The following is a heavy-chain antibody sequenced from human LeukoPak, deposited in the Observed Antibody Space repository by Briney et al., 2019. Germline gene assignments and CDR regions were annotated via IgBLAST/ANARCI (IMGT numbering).Heavy chain of an antibody. CDR3: ARGDPAFDY. CDR2: INHSGST. V-gene: IGHV4-34*01. D-gene: IGHD6-25*01. CDR1: GGSFSGYY. J-gene: IGHJ4*02. Sequence: PSETLSLTCAVYGGSFSGYYWSWIRQPPGKWLEWIGEINHSGSTNYNPSLKSRVTISVDTSKNQFSLKLSSVTAADTAVYYCARGDPAFDYWGQGTLDTVPS.